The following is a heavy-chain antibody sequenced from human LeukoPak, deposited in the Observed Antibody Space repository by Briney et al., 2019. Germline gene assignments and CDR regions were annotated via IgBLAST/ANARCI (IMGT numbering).Heavy chain of an antibody. J-gene: IGHJ4*02. D-gene: IGHD3-10*01. V-gene: IGHV4-59*12. CDR2: IYYSGST. CDR1: GGSISSYY. CDR3: ARARITMVRGVMASHFDY. Sequence: SETLSLTCTVSGGSISSYYWSWIRQPPGKGLEWIGFIYYSGSTNYNPSLKSRVSISVDTSKNQFSLKLSPVTAADTAVYYCARARITMVRGVMASHFDYWGQGTLVTDSS.